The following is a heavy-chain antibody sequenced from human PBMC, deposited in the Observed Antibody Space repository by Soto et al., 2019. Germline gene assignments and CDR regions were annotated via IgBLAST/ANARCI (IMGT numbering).Heavy chain of an antibody. Sequence: SVKVSCKASGGTFSSYTISWVRQAPGQGLEWMGRIIPILGIANYAQKFQGRVTITADKSTSTAYMELSSLRSEDTAVYYCAESGGLGASVFDIWGQGTMVTVSS. D-gene: IGHD3-3*01. J-gene: IGHJ3*02. CDR3: AESGGLGASVFDI. V-gene: IGHV1-69*02. CDR2: IIPILGIA. CDR1: GGTFSSYT.